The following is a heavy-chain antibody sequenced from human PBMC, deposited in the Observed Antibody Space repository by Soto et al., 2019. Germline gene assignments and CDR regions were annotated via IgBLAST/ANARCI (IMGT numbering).Heavy chain of an antibody. V-gene: IGHV4-61*08. CDR3: ARSPNYYYYGFDV. CDR1: GGSVSSGDYF. J-gene: IGHJ6*02. D-gene: IGHD3-10*01. Sequence: SETLSLTCTVSGGSVSSGDYFWSWLRQSPGKRLEWIAYIYYSGSTNYNPSLKSRATISVDTSKSQVSLTLTSMTAADAALYYCARSPNYYYYGFDVWAKGPRSPST. CDR2: IYYSGST.